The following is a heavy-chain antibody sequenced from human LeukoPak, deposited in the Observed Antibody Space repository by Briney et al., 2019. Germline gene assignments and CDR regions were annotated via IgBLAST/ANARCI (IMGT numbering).Heavy chain of an antibody. CDR1: GGSIGSSSYY. V-gene: IGHV4-39*07. Sequence: SETLSLTCTVSGGSIGSSSYYWGWIRQPPGKGLEWIGSIDYSGSTYYNPSLKSRVTISIDTSKNQFSLKLRSVTAADTAVYYCAREDYYDTSGYSSGFDVWGHGTLVTVSS. CDR3: AREDYYDTSGYSSGFDV. CDR2: IDYSGST. J-gene: IGHJ4*03. D-gene: IGHD3-22*01.